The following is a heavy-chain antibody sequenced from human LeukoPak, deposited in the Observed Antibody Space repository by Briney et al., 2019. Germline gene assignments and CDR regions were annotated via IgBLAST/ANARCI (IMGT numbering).Heavy chain of an antibody. V-gene: IGHV1-2*02. J-gene: IGHJ6*03. CDR3: AVNYVYGDHAHRNPGAYYYMDV. D-gene: IGHD4/OR15-4a*01. CDR1: GYIFIGSY. Sequence: ASVKVSCKASGYIFIGSYIHWVRQAPGQGLEWMGWINPNNGGTNYAQKFQGRVTMTRDTSISTAYMELSWLRSDDTAVYYCAVNYVYGDHAHRNPGAYYYMDVWGKGTTVTVSS. CDR2: INPNNGGT.